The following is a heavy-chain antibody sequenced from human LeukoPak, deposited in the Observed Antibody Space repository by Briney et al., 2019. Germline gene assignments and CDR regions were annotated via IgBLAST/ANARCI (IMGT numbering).Heavy chain of an antibody. CDR2: IKHDGSDK. D-gene: IGHD1-26*01. Sequence: GGSLILSCAASGFTFSTYWMSWVRQAPGKGLEWVANIKHDGSDKKYVDSVKGRFTISRDNAKRSLYLQMNSLRAEDTAVYYCARKMNIVGAQGWGYGLDVWGHGTADTVSS. CDR1: GFTFSTYW. CDR3: ARKMNIVGAQGWGYGLDV. V-gene: IGHV3-7*05. J-gene: IGHJ6*02.